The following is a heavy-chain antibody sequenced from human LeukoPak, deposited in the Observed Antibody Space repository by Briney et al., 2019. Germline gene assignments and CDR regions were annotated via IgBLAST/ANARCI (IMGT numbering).Heavy chain of an antibody. Sequence: ASVTVSCKASGYTFTSYYMHWVRQAPGQGLEWMGIINPSGGSTSYAQKFQGRVTMTRDTSTSTVYMELSSLRSEDTAVYYCARGGSSGYLQDEFDYWGQGTLVTVSS. D-gene: IGHD3-22*01. V-gene: IGHV1-46*01. J-gene: IGHJ4*02. CDR2: INPSGGST. CDR3: ARGGSSGYLQDEFDY. CDR1: GYTFTSYY.